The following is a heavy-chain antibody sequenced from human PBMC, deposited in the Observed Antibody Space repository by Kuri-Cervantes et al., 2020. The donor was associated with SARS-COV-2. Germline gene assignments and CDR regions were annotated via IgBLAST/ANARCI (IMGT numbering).Heavy chain of an antibody. CDR1: GFTFSDYE. D-gene: IGHD3-3*01. J-gene: IGHJ5*02. CDR2: ISSSGHII. V-gene: IGHV3-48*03. Sequence: GGSLRLSCAASGFTFSDYEMSWVRQTPGKGLEWISYISSSGHIINYADSVKGRFTISRDNAKNSLYLQMNSLRAEDTALYYCAREGHYDFWSGYYEGYWFDPWGQGTLVTVSS. CDR3: AREGHYDFWSGYYEGYWFDP.